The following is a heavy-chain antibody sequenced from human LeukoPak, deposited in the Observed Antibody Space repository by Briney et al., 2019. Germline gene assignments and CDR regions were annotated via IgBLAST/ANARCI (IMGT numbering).Heavy chain of an antibody. Sequence: SETLSLTCSVSGGSISSTSYYWGWIRQPPGKGLEWIGSVYYSGTTYYNPSLNSRVNISVDTSKNQFSLKLSSVTATDTAVYYCARHGGYSSPYLHWGQGTLVTVSS. CDR1: GGSISSTSYY. J-gene: IGHJ1*01. CDR3: ARHGGYSSPYLH. V-gene: IGHV4-39*01. D-gene: IGHD6-13*01. CDR2: VYYSGTT.